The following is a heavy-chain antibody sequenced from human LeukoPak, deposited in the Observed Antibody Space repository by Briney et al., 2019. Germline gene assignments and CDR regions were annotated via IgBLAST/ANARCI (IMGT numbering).Heavy chain of an antibody. J-gene: IGHJ4*02. CDR1: GFTFSSYS. D-gene: IGHD1-14*01. Sequence: GGSLRLSCAASGFTFSSYSKNWVRQAPGKGLEWVSSIGSANSYIYYADSLKGRFTISRDNAKNSLYLQMNSLRAEDTAVYYCAGASGGNRPFDYWGQGTLVTVSS. V-gene: IGHV3-21*01. CDR3: AGASGGNRPFDY. CDR2: IGSANSYI.